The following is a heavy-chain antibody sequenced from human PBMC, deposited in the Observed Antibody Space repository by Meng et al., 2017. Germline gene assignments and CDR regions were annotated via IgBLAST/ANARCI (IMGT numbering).Heavy chain of an antibody. J-gene: IGHJ5*02. CDR1: GFSLSTSGVG. V-gene: IGHV2-5*02. CDR2: IYWDDDK. Sequence: QITLKGSGPKLVKPPPTLPLTCTFSGFSLSTSGVGVGWIRQPPGKALEWLALIYWDDDKRYSPSLKSRLTITKDTSKNQVVLTMTNMDPVDTATYYCAHRRGDSREGWFDPWGQGTLVTVSS. D-gene: IGHD2-21*02. CDR3: AHRRGDSREGWFDP.